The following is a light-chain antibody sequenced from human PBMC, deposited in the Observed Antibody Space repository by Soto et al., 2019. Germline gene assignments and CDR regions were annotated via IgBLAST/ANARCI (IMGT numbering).Light chain of an antibody. Sequence: QSVLTQPPSVSAAPGQTVTISCSGSSSNIGNNYVSWYQQLPGTAPKLLIYDNNNRPSGIPDRFSGSKAGTSATLGITGLQTGDEDDYYCGTWDSSLSAGVFGGGTKVTVL. CDR3: GTWDSSLSAGV. V-gene: IGLV1-51*01. CDR2: DNN. J-gene: IGLJ3*02. CDR1: SSNIGNNY.